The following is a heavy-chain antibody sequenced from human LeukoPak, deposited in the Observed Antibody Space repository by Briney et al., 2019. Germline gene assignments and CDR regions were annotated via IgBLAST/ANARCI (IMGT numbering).Heavy chain of an antibody. CDR2: IYSGGHT. V-gene: IGHV3-53*01. CDR1: GFTVSSNY. D-gene: IGHD2-8*02. CDR3: ARAINAGDFDY. Sequence: GGSLRLSCAASGFTVSSNYMNWVRQAPGKGLEWVSVIYSGGHTYYADSVRGRFTISRDNSENTLYLQMNSLRAEDTAVYYCARAINAGDFDYWGQGTLVTVSS. J-gene: IGHJ4*02.